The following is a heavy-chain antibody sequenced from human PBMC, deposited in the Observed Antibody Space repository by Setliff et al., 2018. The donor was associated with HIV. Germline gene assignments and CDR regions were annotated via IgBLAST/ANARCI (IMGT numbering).Heavy chain of an antibody. CDR2: ISPDGSAT. CDR3: ARDWRSGYDLNFDY. V-gene: IGHV3-7*01. Sequence: PGESLKISCAASGFTFSGAWMGWVRQAPAKGLEWVANISPDGSATYYVDSVKGRFTVSRDNAKNSLYLQMDSLRAEDTAMYYCARDWRSGYDLNFDYWGQGTLVTVSS. J-gene: IGHJ4*02. CDR1: GFTFSGAW. D-gene: IGHD5-12*01.